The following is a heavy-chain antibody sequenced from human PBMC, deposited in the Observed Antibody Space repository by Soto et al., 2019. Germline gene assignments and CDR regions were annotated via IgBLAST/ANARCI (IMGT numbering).Heavy chain of an antibody. CDR3: AGRGSSWYRETYYYYGMDV. J-gene: IGHJ6*02. CDR2: ISYDGSQK. Sequence: GGSLRLSCEVSGFNFGSYAFHWVRQAPGKGLEWVAIISYDGSQKYYADSVKGRFTISRDNSKNTLYLQMNSLRAEDTAVYYCAGRGSSWYRETYYYYGMDVWGQGTTVTVSS. V-gene: IGHV3-30*04. CDR1: GFNFGSYA. D-gene: IGHD6-13*01.